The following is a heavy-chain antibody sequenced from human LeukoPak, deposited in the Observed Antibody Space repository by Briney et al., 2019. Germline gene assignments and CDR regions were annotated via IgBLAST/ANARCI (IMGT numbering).Heavy chain of an antibody. CDR2: IGGSGVST. CDR1: GFTFSRYA. CDR3: AKDQRLLWFGELFS. D-gene: IGHD3-10*01. V-gene: IGHV3-23*01. J-gene: IGHJ4*02. Sequence: GGSLRLSCVASGFTFSRYAMSWVRQAPGKGLEWVSAIGGSGVSTYYGDSVKGRFTISRDNTKNTVYLLMNSLRAEDMALYYCAKDQRLLWFGELFSWGQGTLVTVSS.